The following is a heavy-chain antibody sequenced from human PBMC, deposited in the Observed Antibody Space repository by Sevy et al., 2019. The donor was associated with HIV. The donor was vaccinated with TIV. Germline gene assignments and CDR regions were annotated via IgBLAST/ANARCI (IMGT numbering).Heavy chain of an antibody. J-gene: IGHJ4*02. D-gene: IGHD3-22*01. CDR1: GFIFSDYD. CDR2: ISSLNSYI. V-gene: IGHV3-21*04. Sequence: GGSLRLSCAASGFIFSDYDMHWVRQAPGKGLEWISFISSLNSYIYYADSLKGRFTITRDNAKNSLFLHLNSLRAEDTAIYYCARAVDYDDSGGLYYWGQGALVTVSS. CDR3: ARAVDYDDSGGLYY.